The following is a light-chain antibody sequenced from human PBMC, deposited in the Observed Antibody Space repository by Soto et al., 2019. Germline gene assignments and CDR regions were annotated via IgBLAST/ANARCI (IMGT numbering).Light chain of an antibody. CDR2: DAS. CDR3: QQYGSSPLFT. J-gene: IGKJ3*01. Sequence: EIVLTQSPGTLSLSPGERATLSRRASQSVSSSYLAWYQQKPGQAPRLLIYDASSRATGIPDRFSGSGSGTDFTLTISRLEPEDFAVYYCQQYGSSPLFTFGPGTKVDIK. CDR1: QSVSSSY. V-gene: IGKV3-20*01.